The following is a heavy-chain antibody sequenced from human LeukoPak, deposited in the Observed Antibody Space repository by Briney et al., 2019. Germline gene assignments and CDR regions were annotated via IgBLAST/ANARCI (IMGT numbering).Heavy chain of an antibody. CDR2: IYASGST. Sequence: SETLSLTCTVSGGSISSGSYYWSWIRQPAGKGLEWIGRIYASGSTNYNPSLKSRVTISVDTSKNQFSLKLSSGTAADTAVHYCALTPDYYDSSGYHPLEYWGQGTLVTVSS. CDR1: GGSISSGSYY. J-gene: IGHJ4*02. D-gene: IGHD3-22*01. CDR3: ALTPDYYDSSGYHPLEY. V-gene: IGHV4-61*02.